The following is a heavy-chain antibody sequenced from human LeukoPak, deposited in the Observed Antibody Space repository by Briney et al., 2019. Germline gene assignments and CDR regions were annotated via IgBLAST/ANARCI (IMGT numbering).Heavy chain of an antibody. CDR1: GYTFTGYY. D-gene: IGHD3-10*01. V-gene: IGHV1-46*01. CDR3: ARDRMVLGDGVPYFDY. CDR2: INPSGGST. Sequence: GASVKVSCKASGYTFTGYYMHWVRQAPGQGLEWMGIINPSGGSTSYAQKFQGRVTMTRDTSTSTVYMELSSLRSEDPAVYYCARDRMVLGDGVPYFDYWGQGTLVTVSS. J-gene: IGHJ4*02.